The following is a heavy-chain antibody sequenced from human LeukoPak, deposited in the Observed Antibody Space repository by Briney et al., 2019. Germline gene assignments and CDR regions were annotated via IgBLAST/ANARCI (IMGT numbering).Heavy chain of an antibody. D-gene: IGHD6-19*01. CDR1: GYTLTELS. J-gene: IGHJ4*02. CDR2: FDPEDGET. V-gene: IGHV1-24*01. Sequence: ASVKVSCNVSGYTLTELSMHWVRQAPGKGLEWMGGFDPEDGETIYAQKFQGRVTMTEDTSTDTAYMELSSLRSEDTAVYYCATDSRLGSGLLDFDYWGQGTLVTVSS. CDR3: ATDSRLGSGLLDFDY.